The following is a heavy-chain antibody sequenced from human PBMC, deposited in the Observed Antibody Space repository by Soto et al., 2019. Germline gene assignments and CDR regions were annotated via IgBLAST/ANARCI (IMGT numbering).Heavy chain of an antibody. V-gene: IGHV3-48*01. CDR1: GFTFSSYS. CDR3: ARETNYYLDV. CDR2: ISSSSSTI. D-gene: IGHD2-8*01. Sequence: GSLRLSCAASGFTFSSYSMYWVRQAPGKGLEWVSYISSSSSTIYYADSVKGRFTISRDNDKNSLYLQMNSLRAEDTAVYYCARETNYYLDVWGKGTMVTVSS. J-gene: IGHJ6*03.